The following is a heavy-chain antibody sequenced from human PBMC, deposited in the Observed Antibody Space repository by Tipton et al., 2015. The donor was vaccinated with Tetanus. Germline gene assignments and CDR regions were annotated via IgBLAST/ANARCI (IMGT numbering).Heavy chain of an antibody. V-gene: IGHV4-30-4*01. CDR3: ARMGFTYGQVVY. D-gene: IGHD5-18*01. CDR1: GGSINTGDYY. CDR2: VYYSGRT. Sequence: TLSLTCNVSGGSINTGDYYWSWIRPSPGKGLEWIGHVYYSGRTYYNPPLKSRVTISADMSKNQFSLKLTSVTAADTATYYCARMGFTYGQVVYWGQGTLVTVAS. J-gene: IGHJ4*02.